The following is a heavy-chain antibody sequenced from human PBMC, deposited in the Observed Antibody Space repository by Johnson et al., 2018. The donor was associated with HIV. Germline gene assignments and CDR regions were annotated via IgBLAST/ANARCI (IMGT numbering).Heavy chain of an antibody. D-gene: IGHD2-2*01. V-gene: IGHV3-23*04. J-gene: IGHJ3*02. CDR1: GFTFSSYA. CDR2: ISGIGGTT. Sequence: VQLVESGGGVVQPGRSLRLSCAASGFTFSSYAMSWVRQAPGKGLEWVSAISGIGGTTYYADSVKGRFTISRANSRNTLFLQMNSLRAEDTAVYYCATLPGDIVVVPAAQPYDAFDIWGQGTMVIVS. CDR3: ATLPGDIVVVPAAQPYDAFDI.